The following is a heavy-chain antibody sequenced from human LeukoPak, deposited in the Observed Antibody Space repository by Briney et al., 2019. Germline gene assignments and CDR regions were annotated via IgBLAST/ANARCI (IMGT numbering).Heavy chain of an antibody. CDR1: GYSISNYY. Sequence: PSETLSLTCTVSGYSISNYYWSWVRQPPGKGLEWIGYIYYSGSTNYNPSLKSRVTLSVDTSKNQFSLKLSSVTAADTAVYYCARERVFADYYGSGSPFVYGMDVWGKGTTVTVSS. V-gene: IGHV4-59*01. J-gene: IGHJ6*04. CDR3: ARERVFADYYGSGSPFVYGMDV. CDR2: IYYSGST. D-gene: IGHD3-10*01.